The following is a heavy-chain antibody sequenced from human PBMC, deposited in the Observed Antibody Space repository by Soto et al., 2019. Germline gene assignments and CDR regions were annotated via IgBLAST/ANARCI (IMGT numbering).Heavy chain of an antibody. V-gene: IGHV3-23*01. Sequence: EVQLLESAGGLVQPGGSLSLSCAASGFTFSSYSMRWVRQAPGKGLEWVSGISGGGGNTYYADSVKGRFTISRDNAKNTLYLQMNSLRAEDTAIYYCAKCAGSGWYPDYWGQGTLVTVSS. CDR3: AKCAGSGWYPDY. D-gene: IGHD6-19*01. CDR1: GFTFSSYS. J-gene: IGHJ4*02. CDR2: ISGGGGNT.